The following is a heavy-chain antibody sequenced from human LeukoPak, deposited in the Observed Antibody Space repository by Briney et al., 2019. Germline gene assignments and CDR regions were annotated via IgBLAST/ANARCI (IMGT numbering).Heavy chain of an antibody. CDR2: INPNSGGT. V-gene: IGHV1-2*02. Sequence: ASVKVSCEASGYTFTGYYMHWVRQAPGQGLEWMGRINPNSGGTNYAQKFQGRVTMTRDTSISTAYMELSRLRSDDTAVYYCASLSYYDSSGSNWFDPWGQGTLVTVSS. D-gene: IGHD3-22*01. J-gene: IGHJ5*02. CDR3: ASLSYYDSSGSNWFDP. CDR1: GYTFTGYY.